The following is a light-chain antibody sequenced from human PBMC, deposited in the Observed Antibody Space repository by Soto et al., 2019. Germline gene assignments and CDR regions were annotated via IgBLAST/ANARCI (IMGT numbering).Light chain of an antibody. J-gene: IGKJ2*01. CDR3: QQYDIWPPYT. CDR1: QSVSSSS. Sequence: EIVMTQSPGTLSLSQGERATLSCRASQSVSSSSLAWYQQKPGQAPRLLIFGASSRATGIPDRFSGSGSGTDFTLTISRLEPEDFAIYYCQQYDIWPPYTFGQGTKVDIK. CDR2: GAS. V-gene: IGKV3-20*01.